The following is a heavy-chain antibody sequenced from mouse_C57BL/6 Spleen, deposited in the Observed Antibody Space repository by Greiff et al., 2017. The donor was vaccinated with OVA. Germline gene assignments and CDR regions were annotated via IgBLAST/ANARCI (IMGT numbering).Heavy chain of an antibody. V-gene: IGHV1-22*01. J-gene: IGHJ4*01. CDR2: INPNNGGT. Sequence: EVQLVESGPELVKPGASVKMSCKASGYTFTDYNMHWVKQSHGKSLEWIGYINPNNGGTSYNQKFKGKATLTVNKSSSTAYMELRSLTSEDSAVYYCARSYGSSSYAMDYWGQGTSVTVSS. CDR1: GYTFTDYN. CDR3: ARSYGSSSYAMDY. D-gene: IGHD1-1*01.